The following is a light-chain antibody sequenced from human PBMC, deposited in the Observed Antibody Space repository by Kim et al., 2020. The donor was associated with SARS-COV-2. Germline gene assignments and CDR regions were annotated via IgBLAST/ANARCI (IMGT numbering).Light chain of an antibody. CDR1: QSVLHSSNNKNY. J-gene: IGKJ2*01. CDR3: QQFYNTPYT. Sequence: RATINCKSRQSVLHSSNNKNYLAWYQHNPGQPPKLLIYWASTRESGVPDRFSGSGSGTDFTLTISSLQAEDVAVYYCQQFYNTPYTFGQGTKLEI. CDR2: WAS. V-gene: IGKV4-1*01.